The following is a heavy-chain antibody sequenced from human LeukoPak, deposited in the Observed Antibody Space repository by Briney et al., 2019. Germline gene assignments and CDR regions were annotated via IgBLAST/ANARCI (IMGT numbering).Heavy chain of an antibody. V-gene: IGHV1-24*01. D-gene: IGHD4-23*01. J-gene: IGHJ4*02. CDR2: FDRENGKT. Sequence: ASVRVSCRVSGYSLTELSIHWVRQRPGEGLEWMGGFDRENGKTLYSRDFEGRVTMTEDASLATAYLHLSSLRSDDTAVYYCATGDYGGIYFDSWGQGTLLIVSS. CDR1: GYSLTELS. CDR3: ATGDYGGIYFDS.